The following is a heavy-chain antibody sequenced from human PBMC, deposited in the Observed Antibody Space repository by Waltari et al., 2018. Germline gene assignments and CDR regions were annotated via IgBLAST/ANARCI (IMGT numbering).Heavy chain of an antibody. CDR2: ISDGSDYS. D-gene: IGHD2-15*01. Sequence: EVQLVESGGGLVKPGGSLRLSCVVSGLNFRRSCLNWVRQAPGKGLEWVSYISDGSDYSYYADSVKGRFTISRDNAKNSLYLQMNRLRTDDTAVYYCARDFYCSDGRCTDYWGQGTLVTVSS. V-gene: IGHV3-21*01. CDR1: GLNFRRSC. CDR3: ARDFYCSDGRCTDY. J-gene: IGHJ4*02.